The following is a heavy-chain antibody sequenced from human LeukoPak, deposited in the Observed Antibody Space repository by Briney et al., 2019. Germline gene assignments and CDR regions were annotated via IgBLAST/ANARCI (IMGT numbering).Heavy chain of an antibody. Sequence: PSETLSLTCTVSSASITNYYWTWIRQPPEKGREWIGYIYYSGSTNYTPTLKSRVTISVDTSKSQFSLKLSSVTAADTAVYYCARSATFMIVVVPDAFDIWGQGTMVTVSS. D-gene: IGHD3-22*01. CDR3: ARSATFMIVVVPDAFDI. CDR1: SASITNYY. CDR2: IYYSGST. V-gene: IGHV4-59*08. J-gene: IGHJ3*02.